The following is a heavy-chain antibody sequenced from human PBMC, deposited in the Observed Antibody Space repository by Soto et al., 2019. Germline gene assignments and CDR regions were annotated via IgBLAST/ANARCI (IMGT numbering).Heavy chain of an antibody. Sequence: GGSLRLSCAASGFTVSSYAMSWVRQAPGKGLEWVSAISGSGGSTYYADSVKGRFTISRDNSKNTLYLQMNSLRAEDTAVYYCAKDLGDIVVVPVNYWGQGTLVTVSS. CDR1: GFTVSSYA. CDR2: ISGSGGST. CDR3: AKDLGDIVVVPVNY. D-gene: IGHD2-2*01. V-gene: IGHV3-23*01. J-gene: IGHJ4*02.